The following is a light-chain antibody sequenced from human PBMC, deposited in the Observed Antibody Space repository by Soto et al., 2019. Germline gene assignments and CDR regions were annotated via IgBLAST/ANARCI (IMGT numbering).Light chain of an antibody. CDR2: GAS. V-gene: IGKV3-20*01. CDR1: QSVSSSY. J-gene: IGKJ3*01. Sequence: EIVLTQSPGTLSLSPGERATLSCRASQSVSSSYLAWYQQKPGQAPRLHLYGASSRPTGIPDRFSGSGSGTDFTLTISRLEPEDFAGYYCQQYGSSPPFTFGPGTKVDIK. CDR3: QQYGSSPPFT.